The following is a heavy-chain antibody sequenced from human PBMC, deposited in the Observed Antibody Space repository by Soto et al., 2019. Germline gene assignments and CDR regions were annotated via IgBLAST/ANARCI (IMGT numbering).Heavy chain of an antibody. J-gene: IGHJ6*02. CDR1: GYSFTSYW. Sequence: PGESLKISCKGSGYSFTSYWSGWVSQMPGKGLEWMGIISPGDSDTRYSPSFQGQVTISADKSISTAYLQWSSLKASDTAMYYCARPSLRYDFWSGYPHYYYYGMDVWGQGTTVTVSS. CDR2: ISPGDSDT. D-gene: IGHD3-3*01. CDR3: ARPSLRYDFWSGYPHYYYYGMDV. V-gene: IGHV5-51*01.